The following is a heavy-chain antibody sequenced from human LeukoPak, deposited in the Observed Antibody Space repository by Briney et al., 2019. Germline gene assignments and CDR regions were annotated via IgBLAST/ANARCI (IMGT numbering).Heavy chain of an antibody. D-gene: IGHD6-13*01. Sequence: GGSLRLSCAASGFTFSSYAMSWVRQAPGKGLECVSAISTSGDRTYYADSVKGRFTISRDSSKNTLYMQMNSLRAEDTAVYYCAKDYLGSSYAFDVWGQGTMVTVSS. J-gene: IGHJ3*01. CDR1: GFTFSSYA. CDR3: AKDYLGSSYAFDV. V-gene: IGHV3-23*01. CDR2: ISTSGDRT.